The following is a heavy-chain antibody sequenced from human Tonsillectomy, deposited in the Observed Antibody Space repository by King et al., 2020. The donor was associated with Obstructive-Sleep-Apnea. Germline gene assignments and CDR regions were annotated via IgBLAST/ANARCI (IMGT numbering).Heavy chain of an antibody. Sequence: VQLVESGGGLVQPGGSLRLSCAASGFTFSSYAMSWVRQAPWKGLEWVAAISGSGDSTYYADSVKGRFTISRDNSKNTLYLQMNSLRAEDTAVYYCAKDEDRATAMVTRYWGQGTLVTVSS. D-gene: IGHD5-18*01. V-gene: IGHV3-23*04. CDR1: GFTFSSYA. J-gene: IGHJ4*02. CDR3: AKDEDRATAMVTRY. CDR2: ISGSGDST.